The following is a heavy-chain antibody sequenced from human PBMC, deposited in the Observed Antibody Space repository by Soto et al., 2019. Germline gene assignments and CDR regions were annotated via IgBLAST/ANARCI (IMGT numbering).Heavy chain of an antibody. CDR2: ISRSSKYI. CDR1: GFTFSDYS. Sequence: EVQLVESGGGLVNPGGSLRLSCAASGFTFSDYSMNWVRQAPGKGLEWVSSISRSSKYIYYAESVKCRFTLPRDDAKDSLYVQMTSLTAEETAVYYCAKDLGRRDSPAYWGQGTLVTVSS. CDR3: AKDLGRRDSPAY. V-gene: IGHV3-21*01. D-gene: IGHD2-21*01. J-gene: IGHJ4*02.